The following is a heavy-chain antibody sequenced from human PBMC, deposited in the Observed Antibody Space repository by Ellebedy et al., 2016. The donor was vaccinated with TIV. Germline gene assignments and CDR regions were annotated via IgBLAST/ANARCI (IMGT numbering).Heavy chain of an antibody. D-gene: IGHD3-10*01. Sequence: GGSLRLXCAASGFTFSSFWISWVRQAPGKGLEWVANIKQDGSEKYYVDSVKGRFTISRDHAKNSLYLQMNSLRAEDTAVYYCARERMVRGVTYSAYHGMDVWGQGTTVTVSS. J-gene: IGHJ6*02. CDR3: ARERMVRGVTYSAYHGMDV. V-gene: IGHV3-7*01. CDR2: IKQDGSEK. CDR1: GFTFSSFW.